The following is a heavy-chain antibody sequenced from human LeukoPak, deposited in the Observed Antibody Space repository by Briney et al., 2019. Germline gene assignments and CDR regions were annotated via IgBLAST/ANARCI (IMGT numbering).Heavy chain of an antibody. CDR1: GFTFSSHA. J-gene: IGHJ4*02. Sequence: GGSLTLSCAASGFTFSSHAMGWVRQAPGKGLEWVSGIGGLGGSTYYAGSVKGRFTISRDNSQNTLYLHMNSLRADDTAVYYCARDPGVVAFHYLDYWGQGSLVTVSS. V-gene: IGHV3-23*01. D-gene: IGHD3-3*01. CDR2: IGGLGGST. CDR3: ARDPGVVAFHYLDY.